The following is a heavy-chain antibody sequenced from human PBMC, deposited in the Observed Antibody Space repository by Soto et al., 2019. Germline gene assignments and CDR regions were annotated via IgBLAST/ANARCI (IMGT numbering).Heavy chain of an antibody. J-gene: IGHJ6*02. CDR2: IDWGDDK. D-gene: IGHD2-2*01. Sequence: SGPTLVNPTQTLTLTCTFSGFSLSTSGMCVSWIRQPPGKALEWLALIDWGDDKYYSTSLKTRLTISKDTSKNQVVLTMTNMDPVDTATYYCARSYYARYYYGMDVWGQGTTVTVSS. CDR3: ARSYYARYYYGMDV. CDR1: GFSLSTSGMC. V-gene: IGHV2-70*01.